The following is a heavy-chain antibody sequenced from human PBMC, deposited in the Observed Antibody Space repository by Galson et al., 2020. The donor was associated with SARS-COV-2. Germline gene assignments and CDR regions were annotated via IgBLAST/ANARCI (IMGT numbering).Heavy chain of an antibody. J-gene: IGHJ3*02. V-gene: IGHV4-31*03. CDR1: GGPISSGGYY. CDR3: ARAPITMIVVVDAFDI. Sequence: TLSLTCTVSGGPISSGGYYWRWIRQHPGKGLEWIGYIYYSGSTYYNPSLKSRVTISVDTSKNQFSLKLSSVTAADTAVYYCARAPITMIVVVDAFDIWGKGTMVTVSS. D-gene: IGHD3-22*01. CDR2: IYYSGST.